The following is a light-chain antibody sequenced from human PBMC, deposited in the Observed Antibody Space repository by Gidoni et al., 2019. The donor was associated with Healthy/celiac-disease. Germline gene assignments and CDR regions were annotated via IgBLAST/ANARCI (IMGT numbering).Light chain of an antibody. J-gene: IGKJ2*01. CDR1: LCVLYRSNKKNY. Sequence: DIVMTQSPDSMAVSLGERATSNCKSSLCVLYRSNKKNYLAWYQQKPGQPPKLLIYWASTRESGVPDRFSGSGSGTDLTLTISSLQAEDVAVYYCQQYFSTPYTFGQXTKLEIK. CDR2: WAS. CDR3: QQYFSTPYT. V-gene: IGKV4-1*01.